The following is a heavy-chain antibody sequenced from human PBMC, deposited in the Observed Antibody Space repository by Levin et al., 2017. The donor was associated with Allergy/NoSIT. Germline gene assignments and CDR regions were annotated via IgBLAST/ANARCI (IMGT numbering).Heavy chain of an antibody. CDR3: ARKSTADLDY. Sequence: GESLKISCKASGYTFTGYYIHWVRQAPGQGLEWIGWIDPDSGDTKTAQNFQGRVTMIRDASITTTYLELTSLRSDDTAVYYCARKSTADLDYWGQGTLVTVSS. CDR1: GYTFTGYY. CDR2: IDPDSGDT. V-gene: IGHV1-2*02. J-gene: IGHJ4*02.